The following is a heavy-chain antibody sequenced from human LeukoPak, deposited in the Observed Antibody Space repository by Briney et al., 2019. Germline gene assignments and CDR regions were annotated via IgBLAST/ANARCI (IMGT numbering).Heavy chain of an antibody. CDR2: IIPIFGTA. J-gene: IGHJ4*02. CDR1: GGIFSSYA. Sequence: SVKVSCKASGGIFSSYAISWVRQAPGQGLEWMGRIIPIFGTANYAQKFQGRVTITTDESTSTAYMELSSLRSEDTAVYYCARGYCSSTSCYTYDYWGQGTLVTVSS. V-gene: IGHV1-69*05. CDR3: ARGYCSSTSCYTYDY. D-gene: IGHD2-2*02.